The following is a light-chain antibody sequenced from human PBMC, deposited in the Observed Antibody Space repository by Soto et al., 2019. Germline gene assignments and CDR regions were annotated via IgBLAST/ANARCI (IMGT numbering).Light chain of an antibody. CDR3: CSYTDSSTSYV. CDR1: SSDVGSYNL. Sequence: QSVLTQPASVSGSPGQSITISCTGTSSDVGSYNLVSWYQQHPGKVPKLMIYEGSKRPSGVSNRFSGSKSGNTASLTISGRQVEDEAYDYCCSYTDSSTSYVFGTGTKVNIL. CDR2: EGS. V-gene: IGLV2-23*01. J-gene: IGLJ1*01.